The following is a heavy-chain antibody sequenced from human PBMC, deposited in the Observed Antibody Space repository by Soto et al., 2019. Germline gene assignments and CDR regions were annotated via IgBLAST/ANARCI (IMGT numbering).Heavy chain of an antibody. D-gene: IGHD2-8*01. V-gene: IGHV4-59*01. CDR3: ARVYAYYFDY. J-gene: IGHJ4*02. Sequence: SEALSLTCTFSGGSISSYYWSWIRQPPGRGLEWIGYIYYSGSTNYNPSLKSRVTISVDTSKNQFSLKLSSVTAADTAVYYCARVYAYYFDYWGQGTLVT. CDR1: GGSISSYY. CDR2: IYYSGST.